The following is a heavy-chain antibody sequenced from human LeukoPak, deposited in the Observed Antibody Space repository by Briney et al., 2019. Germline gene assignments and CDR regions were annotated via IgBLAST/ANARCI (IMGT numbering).Heavy chain of an antibody. J-gene: IGHJ3*01. CDR3: ARGGSPGYKYNAFDL. CDR2: IHWNGRST. V-gene: IGHV3-20*04. CDR1: GFNFDDFG. D-gene: IGHD3-9*01. Sequence: GGSLRLSCAASGFNFDDFGFSWVRQAPGKGLEWVSSIHWNGRSTGYADSVKGRFTISRDNAKNSLYLQMNSLRAEDTAVFYCARGGSPGYKYNAFDLWGERTMVTVSS.